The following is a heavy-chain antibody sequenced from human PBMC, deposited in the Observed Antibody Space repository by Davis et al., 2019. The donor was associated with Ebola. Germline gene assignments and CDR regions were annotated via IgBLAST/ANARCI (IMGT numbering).Heavy chain of an antibody. J-gene: IGHJ3*02. CDR1: GFTFSSYS. V-gene: IGHV3-7*01. CDR3: ARAHNWGSFNDAFDI. D-gene: IGHD7-27*01. CDR2: IKQDGSER. Sequence: PGGSLRLSCAASGFTFSSYSMNWVRQAPGKGLEWVANIKQDGSERYYVDSVKGRFTISRDNALNSLYLQMNSLRAEDTAVYYCARAHNWGSFNDAFDIWGQGTMVTVSS.